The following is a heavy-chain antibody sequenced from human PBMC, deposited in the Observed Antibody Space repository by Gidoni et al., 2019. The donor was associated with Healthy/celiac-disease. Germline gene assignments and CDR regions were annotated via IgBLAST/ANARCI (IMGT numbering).Heavy chain of an antibody. CDR2: ISWDGGST. CDR3: VRIYYDSSGHGTGAFDI. V-gene: IGHV3-43D*03. D-gene: IGHD3-22*01. CDR1: GFTFDDYA. J-gene: IGHJ3*02. Sequence: EVQLVESGGVVVQPGGSLRLSCAASGFTFDDYAMHWVRQAPGKGLEWVSLISWDGGSTYYADSVKGRFTISRDNSKNSLYLQMNSLRAEDTALYYCVRIYYDSSGHGTGAFDIWGQGTMVTVSS.